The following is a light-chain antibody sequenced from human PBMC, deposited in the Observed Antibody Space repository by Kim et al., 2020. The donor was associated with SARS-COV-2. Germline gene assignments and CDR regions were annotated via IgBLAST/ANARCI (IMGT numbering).Light chain of an antibody. V-gene: IGLV3-21*04. CDR1: NSGSKS. Sequence: APGKTARIDCGGNNSGSKSVHWYHQKPGQAPVLVIYYDSDRPSGIPERFSGSNSGNTATLTISRVEAGDEADYYCQVWDSSSDHPVFGGGTQLTVL. CDR2: YDS. CDR3: QVWDSSSDHPV. J-gene: IGLJ3*02.